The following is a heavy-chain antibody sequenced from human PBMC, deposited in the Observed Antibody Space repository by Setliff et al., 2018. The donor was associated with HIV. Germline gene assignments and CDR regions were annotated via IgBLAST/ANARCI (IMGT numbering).Heavy chain of an antibody. Sequence: ASVKVSCKASGGTFSSYGISWVRQAPGQGLEWMGGIIPILDISNYAQKFQGRVTVTADKSTSTAYMELSSLTSEGTAMYFCARGPPYSSSSYFDYWGQGTLVTVSS. J-gene: IGHJ4*02. D-gene: IGHD6-6*01. CDR1: GGTFSSYG. V-gene: IGHV1-69*10. CDR2: IIPILDIS. CDR3: ARGPPYSSSSYFDY.